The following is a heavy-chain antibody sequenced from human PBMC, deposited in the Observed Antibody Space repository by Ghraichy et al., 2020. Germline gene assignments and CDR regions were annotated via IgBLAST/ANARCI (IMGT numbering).Heavy chain of an antibody. Sequence: ASVKVSCKASGYTFTSYGISWVRQAPGQGLEWMGWISAYNGNTNYAQKLQGRVTMTTDTSTSTAYMELRSLRSDDTAVYYCARIRSRFYLGIDTDYWGQGTLVTVSS. CDR2: ISAYNGNT. D-gene: IGHD7-27*01. CDR3: ARIRSRFYLGIDTDY. J-gene: IGHJ4*02. V-gene: IGHV1-18*04. CDR1: GYTFTSYG.